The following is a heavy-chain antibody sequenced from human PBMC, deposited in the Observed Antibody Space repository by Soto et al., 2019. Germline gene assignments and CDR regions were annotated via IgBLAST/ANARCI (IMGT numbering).Heavy chain of an antibody. V-gene: IGHV3-30*05. CDR1: GSTFSSYD. J-gene: IGHJ3*02. Sequence: QVLLLESGGDVVQPGRSLRLSCAASGSTFSSYDIHWVRQAPGKGLEWVAHISPDGNNAYYADSVKARFTLSRDNXXXXXXXXXXXXXXXXXXXXHCVRXPSRGAFDIWGQGTLVTVSS. CDR2: ISPDGNNA. CDR3: VRXPSRGAFDI.